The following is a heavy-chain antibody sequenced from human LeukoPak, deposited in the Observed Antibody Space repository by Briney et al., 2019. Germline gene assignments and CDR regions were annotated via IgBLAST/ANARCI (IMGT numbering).Heavy chain of an antibody. CDR2: INHNGNVN. CDR3: ARTSLIGGDFDY. J-gene: IGHJ4*02. Sequence: PGGSLRLSCAASGFTFSSYWMNWARQAPGKGLEWVASINHNGNVNYYVDSVKGRFTISRDNAKNSLYLQMSNLRAEDTAVYYCARTSLIGGDFDYWGQGTLVTVSS. D-gene: IGHD4-23*01. CDR1: GFTFSSYW. V-gene: IGHV3-7*01.